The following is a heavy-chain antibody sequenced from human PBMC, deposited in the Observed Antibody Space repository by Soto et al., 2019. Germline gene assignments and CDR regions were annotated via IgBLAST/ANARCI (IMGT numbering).Heavy chain of an antibody. CDR1: GFTFSSYA. Sequence: VQLVESGGGLVQPGGSLRLSCAASGFTFSSYAMHWVRQAPGKGLEWVAVISYDGSNKYYADSVKGRFTISRDNSKNTLYLQMNSLRAEDTAVYYCARVGPYDYVWGSYLFWGQGTLVTVSS. J-gene: IGHJ4*02. CDR3: ARVGPYDYVWGSYLF. D-gene: IGHD3-16*01. CDR2: ISYDGSNK. V-gene: IGHV3-30-3*01.